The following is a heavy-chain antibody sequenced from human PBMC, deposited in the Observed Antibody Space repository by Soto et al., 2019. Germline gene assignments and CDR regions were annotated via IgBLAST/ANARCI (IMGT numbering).Heavy chain of an antibody. V-gene: IGHV1-18*01. CDR3: ARGGQYRYFDY. CDR1: GYTFTLFG. CDR2: ISPYNGDT. J-gene: IGHJ4*02. D-gene: IGHD2-2*02. Sequence: QVQLVQSGAEVKKPGASVKVSCTTSGYTFTLFGITWVRQAPGQGLEWMGWISPYNGDTKYAEKLEGRVTLTTDTSTDTAYKELTSLTSDGTAEYYCARGGQYRYFDYWGQGTLVTVSS.